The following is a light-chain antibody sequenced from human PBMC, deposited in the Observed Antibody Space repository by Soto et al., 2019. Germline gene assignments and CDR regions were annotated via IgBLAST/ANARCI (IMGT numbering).Light chain of an antibody. CDR3: QQYHNWLT. J-gene: IGKJ1*01. CDR1: QGIATN. CDR2: GAS. V-gene: IGKV3D-15*01. Sequence: EIVMTQSPATVSVSPGERATLSCRASQGIATNLAWYQQKPGQSPRLLIHGASTRATGIPARFSGSGSGTEFTLTSSSLQSEDFALYYCQQYHNWLTFGQGTKVEI.